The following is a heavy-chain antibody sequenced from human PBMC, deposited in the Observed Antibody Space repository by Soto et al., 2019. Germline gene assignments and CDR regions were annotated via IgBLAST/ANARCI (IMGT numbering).Heavy chain of an antibody. CDR1: GFIFSSYG. D-gene: IGHD2-15*01. CDR3: AKEVRGGGSCSWSEGFDY. CDR2: ISYEGSHT. Sequence: QVQLVESGGGVVQPGRSLRLSCAASGFIFSSYGMHWVRQAPGKGLEWVAVISYEGSHTYYADSVKGRFTITRDNSKNTLYLQMNSPRPEDTAVYYCAKEVRGGGSCSWSEGFDYWGQGTLLTVSS. V-gene: IGHV3-30*18. J-gene: IGHJ4*02.